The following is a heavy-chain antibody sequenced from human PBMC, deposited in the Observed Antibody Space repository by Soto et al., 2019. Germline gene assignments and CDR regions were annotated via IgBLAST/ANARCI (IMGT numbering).Heavy chain of an antibody. CDR2: ISWNSVSI. D-gene: IGHD3-10*01. V-gene: IGHV3-9*01. CDR1: GFTFDDFA. Sequence: EVQLVESGGGLVQPGRSLRLSCAASGFTFDDFAMHWVRQAPGKGLEWVSGISWNSVSIDYADSVKGRFTISRDNTKNSLYLQMNSLRAEDTAFYYCAKSRYYGSGSLASFDFWVQGTLVTVSS. CDR3: AKSRYYGSGSLASFDF. J-gene: IGHJ4*02.